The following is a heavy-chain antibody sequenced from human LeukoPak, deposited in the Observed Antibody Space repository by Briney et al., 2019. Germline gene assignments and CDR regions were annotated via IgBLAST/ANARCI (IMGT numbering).Heavy chain of an antibody. Sequence: ASVKVSCKASGYTFTSYDINWVRQATGRGLGWMGWMNPNSGNTGYAQKFQGRVTMTRNTSISTAYMELSRLRSDDTAVYYCARGPIAARLYNWFDPWGQGTLVTVSS. D-gene: IGHD6-6*01. V-gene: IGHV1-8*01. J-gene: IGHJ5*02. CDR3: ARGPIAARLYNWFDP. CDR1: GYTFTSYD. CDR2: MNPNSGNT.